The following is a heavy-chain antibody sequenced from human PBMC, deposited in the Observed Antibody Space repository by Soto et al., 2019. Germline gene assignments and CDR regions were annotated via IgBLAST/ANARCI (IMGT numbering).Heavy chain of an antibody. J-gene: IGHJ4*02. Sequence: SETLSLTCAVSGDSISSYYCMWIRQPPGTGLEWIGEINHSGSTNYNPSLKSRVTISVDTSKNQFSLKLTSVTAADTAVYYCARDKTTGLFDYWGQGTLVTV. V-gene: IGHV4-34*01. CDR3: ARDKTTGLFDY. CDR2: INHSGST. D-gene: IGHD1-7*01. CDR1: GDSISSYY.